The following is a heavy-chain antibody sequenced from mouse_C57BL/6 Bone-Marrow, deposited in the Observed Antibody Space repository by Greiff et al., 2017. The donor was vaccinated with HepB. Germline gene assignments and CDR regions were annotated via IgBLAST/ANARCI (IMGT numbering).Heavy chain of an antibody. Sequence: EVQRVESGGGLVKPGGSLKLSCAASGFTFSSYAMSWVRQTPEKRLEWVATISDGGSYTYYPDNVKGRFTISRDNAKNNLYLQMSHLKSEDTAMYYCARDDYGSSTGWYFDVWGTGTTVTVSS. J-gene: IGHJ1*03. CDR2: ISDGGSYT. D-gene: IGHD1-1*01. V-gene: IGHV5-4*01. CDR3: ARDDYGSSTGWYFDV. CDR1: GFTFSSYA.